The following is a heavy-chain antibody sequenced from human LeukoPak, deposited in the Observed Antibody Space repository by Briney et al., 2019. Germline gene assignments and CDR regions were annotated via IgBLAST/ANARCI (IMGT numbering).Heavy chain of an antibody. CDR1: GFTFDDYA. V-gene: IGHV3-9*01. Sequence: SLRLSCAASGFTFDDYAMHWVRQAPGKGLEWVSGISWNSGSIGYADSVKGRFTISRDNSKNTLYLQMNSLRAEDTAVYYCARGGYFDWLFDYWGQGTLVTVSS. CDR2: ISWNSGSI. CDR3: ARGGYFDWLFDY. D-gene: IGHD3-9*01. J-gene: IGHJ4*02.